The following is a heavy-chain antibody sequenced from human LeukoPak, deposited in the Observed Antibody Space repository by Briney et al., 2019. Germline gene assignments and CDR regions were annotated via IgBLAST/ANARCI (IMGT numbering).Heavy chain of an antibody. CDR3: ARGLLWFGELLPYYYYYYGMDV. V-gene: IGHV3-30*04. CDR1: GFTFSSYA. D-gene: IGHD3-10*01. Sequence: GGSLRLSCAASGFTFSSYAMHWVRQAPGKGLEWVAVISYDGSNKYYADSVKGRFTISRDNSKNTLYLQMNSLRAEDTAVYYCARGLLWFGELLPYYYYYYGMDVWGQGTTVTVSS. J-gene: IGHJ6*02. CDR2: ISYDGSNK.